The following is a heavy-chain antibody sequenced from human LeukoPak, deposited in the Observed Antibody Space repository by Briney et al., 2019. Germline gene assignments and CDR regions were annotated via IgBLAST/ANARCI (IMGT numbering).Heavy chain of an antibody. Sequence: PGRSLRLSCAPSGFTFSSYSTNWVRQAPGKGPGWVSSITSSSGYISYDDSVKGRFTISRENAKNSLYLQMNSLRAEDTAVYYCARDRVKYGIAAAGAFDYWGQGTLVAVSS. CDR3: ARDRVKYGIAAAGAFDY. CDR2: ITSSSGYI. V-gene: IGHV3-21*01. D-gene: IGHD6-13*01. J-gene: IGHJ4*02. CDR1: GFTFSSYS.